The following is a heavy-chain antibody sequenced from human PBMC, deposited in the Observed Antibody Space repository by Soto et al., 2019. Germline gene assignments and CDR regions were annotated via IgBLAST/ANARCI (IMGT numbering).Heavy chain of an antibody. CDR3: ATEGGYPGSNFYGAY. V-gene: IGHV3-15*01. CDR1: GFTFTKAY. CDR2: IKGSHAGGTT. J-gene: IGHJ4*02. Sequence: EVQLVESGGGLVEPGGSIRLSCVASGFTFTKAYMTWVRQAPGKGLEWVGRIKGSHAGGTTDYATSVKGRFTISRDDSKNTLYLQMNSLKTEDNSVYYCATEGGYPGSNFYGAYWGQGTLVTVSS. D-gene: IGHD1-26*01.